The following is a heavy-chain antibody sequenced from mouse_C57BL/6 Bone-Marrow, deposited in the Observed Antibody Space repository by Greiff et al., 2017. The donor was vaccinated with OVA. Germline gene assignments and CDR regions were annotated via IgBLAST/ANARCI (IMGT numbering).Heavy chain of an antibody. V-gene: IGHV1-22*01. CDR2: INPNNGGT. J-gene: IGHJ4*01. CDR1: GYTFTDYN. Sequence: VQLKQSGPELVKPGASVKMSCKASGYTFTDYNMHWVKQSHGKSLEWIGYINPNNGGTSYTQKFKGKATLTVNKSSSTAYMELRSLTSEDSAVYYCARRGPLFCYAMDYWGQGTSVTVSS. D-gene: IGHD6-1*01. CDR3: ARRGPLFCYAMDY.